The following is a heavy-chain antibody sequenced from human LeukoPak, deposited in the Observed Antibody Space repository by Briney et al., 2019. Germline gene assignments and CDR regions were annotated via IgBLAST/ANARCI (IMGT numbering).Heavy chain of an antibody. V-gene: IGHV1-46*01. Sequence: ASVKVSCKASGYTFTSYYMHWVRQAPGQGLEWMGIINPSGGSAICAQNFQGRVTMTRDTSTSTVYMELSSLRSEDTAVYYCARDLASSGYYWDWGQGTLVFVSA. CDR1: GYTFTSYY. D-gene: IGHD3-22*01. J-gene: IGHJ4*02. CDR2: INPSGGSA. CDR3: ARDLASSGYYWD.